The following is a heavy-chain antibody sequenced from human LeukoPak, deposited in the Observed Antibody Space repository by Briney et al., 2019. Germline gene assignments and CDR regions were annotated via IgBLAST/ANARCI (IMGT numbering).Heavy chain of an antibody. V-gene: IGHV4-59*01. CDR1: GGSISSYY. CDR2: IYYSGSA. D-gene: IGHD3-16*01. J-gene: IGHJ4*02. CDR3: ARDNKGVNDY. Sequence: SEALSLTCTVSGGSISSYYWSWIRQPPGKGLEWIGYIYYSGSANYNPSLKSRVPISVDTSKNQFSLKLSSVTAADTAVYYCARDNKGVNDYWGQGTHVTVCS.